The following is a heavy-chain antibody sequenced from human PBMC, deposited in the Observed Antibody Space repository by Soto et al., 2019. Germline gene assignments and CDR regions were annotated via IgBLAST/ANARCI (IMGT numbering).Heavy chain of an antibody. Sequence: TLYLVCAVSGGAISISGYSGSWIRQPPGKGLEWIGYIYHSGSTYYNPSLKSRVTISVDTSKNQFSLKLSSVTAADTAVYYCARHERKYYSYQGLDVLLKRNTVIVS. CDR2: IYHSGST. V-gene: IGHV4-30-2*01. CDR3: ARHERKYYSYQGLDV. CDR1: GGAISISGYS. D-gene: IGHD1-1*01. J-gene: IGHJ6*01.